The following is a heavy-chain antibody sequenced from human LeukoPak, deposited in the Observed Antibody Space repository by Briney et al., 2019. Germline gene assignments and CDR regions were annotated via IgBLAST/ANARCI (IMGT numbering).Heavy chain of an antibody. D-gene: IGHD4-17*01. V-gene: IGHV3-53*01. Sequence: GGSLRLSWAASGFTVSSNYMSWVRQAAGKGLEWVSVIYSGGSTYYADSVKGRFTISRDNSKNTLYLQMNSLRAEDTAVYYCARWTVTSRTWYFDLWGRGTLVTVSS. CDR1: GFTVSSNY. CDR2: IYSGGST. J-gene: IGHJ2*01. CDR3: ARWTVTSRTWYFDL.